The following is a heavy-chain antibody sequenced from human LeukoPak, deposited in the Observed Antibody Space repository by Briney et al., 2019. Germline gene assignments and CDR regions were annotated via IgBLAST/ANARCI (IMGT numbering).Heavy chain of an antibody. CDR3: ARRAGEYSHPYDY. CDR1: GFTVSSNS. D-gene: IGHD4-17*01. CDR2: IYSGGNT. J-gene: IGHJ4*02. Sequence: GGSLRLSCTVSGFTVSSNSMSWVRQAPGKGLEWVSFIYSGGNTHYSDSVKGRFTISRDNSKNTLYLQMNSLRAEDTAVHYCARRAGEYSHPYDYWGQGTLVTVSS. V-gene: IGHV3-53*01.